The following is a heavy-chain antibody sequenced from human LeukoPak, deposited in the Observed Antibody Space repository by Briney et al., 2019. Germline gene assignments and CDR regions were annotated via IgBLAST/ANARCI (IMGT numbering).Heavy chain of an antibody. D-gene: IGHD3-22*01. CDR1: GFTFSSYA. Sequence: PGGSLRLSGAASGFTFSSYAMSWVRQAPGKGLEWVSAISGSGGSTYYADSVKGRFTISRDNSKNTLYLQMNSLRAEDTAVYYCASPPGYYDSSGYSGEYYFDYWGQGTLVTVSS. CDR2: ISGSGGST. CDR3: ASPPGYYDSSGYSGEYYFDY. V-gene: IGHV3-23*01. J-gene: IGHJ4*02.